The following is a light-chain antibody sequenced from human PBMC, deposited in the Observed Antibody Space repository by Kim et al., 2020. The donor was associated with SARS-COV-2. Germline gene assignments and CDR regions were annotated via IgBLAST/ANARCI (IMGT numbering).Light chain of an antibody. CDR3: MQGIHPPT. Sequence: GQPASISCKAGQSLLHSDGKTNLYWDLQEPGQSPQLLIYEISSRFSGVPDRFSGGGSGTDFTLEISRVETEDVGVYYCMQGIHPPTFGQGTELEI. J-gene: IGKJ2*01. V-gene: IGKV2-29*02. CDR2: EIS. CDR1: QSLLHSDGKTN.